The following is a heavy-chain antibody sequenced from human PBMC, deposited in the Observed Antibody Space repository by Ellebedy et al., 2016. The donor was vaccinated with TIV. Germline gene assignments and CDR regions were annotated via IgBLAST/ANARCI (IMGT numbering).Heavy chain of an antibody. V-gene: IGHV4-34*01. CDR1: GGSFSGYY. D-gene: IGHD3-10*02. CDR2: INDSGST. CDR3: ARTLTYYYVLGFDY. J-gene: IGHJ4*02. Sequence: MPSETLSLTCAVYGGSFSGYYWRWILHPPGKGLKWIGEINDSGSTNYNPSLKSRVTISVDTSKNQFSLKLSSVTAAETALYYCARTLTYYYVLGFDYWGQGTLVTVSS.